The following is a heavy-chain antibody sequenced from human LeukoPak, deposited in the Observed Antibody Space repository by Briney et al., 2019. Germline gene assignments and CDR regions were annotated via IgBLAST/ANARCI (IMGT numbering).Heavy chain of an antibody. J-gene: IGHJ6*03. V-gene: IGHV4-59*02. CDR2: IYNSGIT. CDR3: ARDHLPAGAPGYYMDI. D-gene: IGHD4/OR15-4a*01. CDR1: GGSVSSHF. Sequence: SETLSLTCTVSGGSVSSHFWSWIRQPPGKGLEWIGYIYNSGITNYNPSLKSRVTMSVDTSKNQFSLMLRSVTAADTAVYYCARDHLPAGAPGYYMDIWGKGTTVTVSS.